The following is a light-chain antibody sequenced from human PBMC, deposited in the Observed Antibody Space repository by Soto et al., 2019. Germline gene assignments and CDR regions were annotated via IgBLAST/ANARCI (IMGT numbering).Light chain of an antibody. CDR2: EVS. Sequence: QSVLTQPASVSGSPGQSITISCTGSSSDVGGYNYVSWYQQHPGKAPKLIIYEVSNRPSGVSNRFSGSKSDNTASLTISGLQAEDEADYYCSSYTTNSTPYVFGTGTKVTVL. J-gene: IGLJ1*01. CDR1: SSDVGGYNY. V-gene: IGLV2-14*01. CDR3: SSYTTNSTPYV.